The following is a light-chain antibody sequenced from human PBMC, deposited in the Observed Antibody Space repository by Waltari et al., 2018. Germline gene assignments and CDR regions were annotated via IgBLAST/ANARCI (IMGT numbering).Light chain of an antibody. V-gene: IGKV4-1*01. CDR1: LSLLYNSNNKNY. CDR2: WAS. J-gene: IGKJ3*01. CDR3: QQYYNTPLT. Sequence: DIVITQSPASLVVSLGEKATINCKSSLSLLYNSNNKNYLAWYQQKPGQPPKLLIYWASTRESGVPERFSGSGSRTDFTLTISSLQAEDVAVYFCQQYYNTPLTFGPGTKVDVK.